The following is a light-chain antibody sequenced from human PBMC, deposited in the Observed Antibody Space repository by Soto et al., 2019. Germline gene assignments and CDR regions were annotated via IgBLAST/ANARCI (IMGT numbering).Light chain of an antibody. J-gene: IGKJ1*01. CDR3: QQRSNWPPTWT. CDR2: DAS. V-gene: IGKV3-11*01. CDR1: QSVSSY. Sequence: VLRPSQDSLSLSPGERATLSCRASQSVSSYLAWYQQKPGQAPRLLIYDASNRATGIPARFSGSGSGTDFTLTISSLEPEDFAVYYCQQRSNWPPTWTCGQCTRWIS.